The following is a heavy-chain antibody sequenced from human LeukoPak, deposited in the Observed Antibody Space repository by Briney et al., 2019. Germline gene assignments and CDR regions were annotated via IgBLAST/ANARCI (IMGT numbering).Heavy chain of an antibody. Sequence: ASVKVSCKASGYTFTSYGISWVRQAPGQGLEGMGWISAYNGNTNYSQKLQGRVTMTTDTSTSTAYMALRSLSSDDTAVYYCPRYGRIAAAGIDYWGQGTLLTVSS. D-gene: IGHD6-13*01. CDR1: GYTFTSYG. CDR3: PRYGRIAAAGIDY. V-gene: IGHV1-18*01. J-gene: IGHJ4*02. CDR2: ISAYNGNT.